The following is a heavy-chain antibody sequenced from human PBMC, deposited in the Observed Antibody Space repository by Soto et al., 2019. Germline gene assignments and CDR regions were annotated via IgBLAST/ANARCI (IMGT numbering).Heavy chain of an antibody. D-gene: IGHD3-22*01. CDR1: GFTFSSYA. Sequence: CGSMRLSCAASGFTFSSYAMSWVRQAPGKGLEWVSAISGSGGSTYYADSVKGRFTISRDNSKKTLYLQMNSLRAEDTAVYYCAKDYYYDSSGYYPYDYWGQGTLVPVS. CDR3: AKDYYYDSSGYYPYDY. CDR2: ISGSGGST. J-gene: IGHJ4*02. V-gene: IGHV3-23*01.